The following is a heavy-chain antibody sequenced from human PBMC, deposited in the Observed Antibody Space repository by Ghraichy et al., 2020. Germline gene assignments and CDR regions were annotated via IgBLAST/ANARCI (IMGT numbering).Heavy chain of an antibody. CDR1: GGSIGGGGYY. V-gene: IGHV4-39*01. Sequence: SETLSLTCTVSGGSIGGGGYYWGWIRQPPGRGLEWIGNLYYSGSTYYNPSFKSRVVISGDTSKNQFSLKLASVTAADTAVYYCGRVHCSRSTCYFPDAFDIWGQGTVVTVSS. D-gene: IGHD2-2*01. CDR3: GRVHCSRSTCYFPDAFDI. CDR2: LYYSGST. J-gene: IGHJ3*02.